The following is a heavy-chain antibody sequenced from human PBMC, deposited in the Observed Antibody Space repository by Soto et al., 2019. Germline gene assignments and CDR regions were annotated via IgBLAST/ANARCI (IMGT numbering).Heavy chain of an antibody. CDR3: ARRGYDSSGYYGDWFDP. CDR2: INPNSGGT. J-gene: IGHJ5*02. D-gene: IGHD3-22*01. Sequence: QVQLVQSGAEAKKPGASVKVSCKASGYTFTGYYMHWVRQAPGQGLEWMGWINPNSGGTNYAQKFQGRVTMTRDTSISTAYMELSRLRSDDTAVYYCARRGYDSSGYYGDWFDPWGQGTLVTVSS. V-gene: IGHV1-2*02. CDR1: GYTFTGYY.